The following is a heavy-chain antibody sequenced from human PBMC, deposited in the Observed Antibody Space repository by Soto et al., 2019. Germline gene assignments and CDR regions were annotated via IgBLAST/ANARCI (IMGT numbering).Heavy chain of an antibody. J-gene: IGHJ6*02. CDR3: AKDIPPRYSGYDYYYYYGMDV. CDR2: ISWNSGSI. Sequence: SLKISCAASGFTFDDYAMHWVRQAPGKGLEWVSGISWNSGSIGYADSVKGRFTISRDNAKNSLYLQMNSLRAEDTALYYCAKDIPPRYSGYDYYYYYGMDVWGQGTTVTVSS. CDR1: GFTFDDYA. D-gene: IGHD5-12*01. V-gene: IGHV3-9*01.